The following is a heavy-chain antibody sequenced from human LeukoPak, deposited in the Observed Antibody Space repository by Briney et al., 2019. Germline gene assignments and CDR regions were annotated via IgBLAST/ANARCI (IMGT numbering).Heavy chain of an antibody. Sequence: PSETLSLTCTVSGGSISSYYWSWIRQPPGKGLEWIGYIYYSGSTNYNPSLKSRVTISVDTSKNQFSLKLSSVTAADTAVYYCARGVYCSSTSCSDYWGQGTLVTVSS. CDR3: ARGVYCSSTSCSDY. J-gene: IGHJ4*02. CDR1: GGSISSYY. V-gene: IGHV4-59*01. D-gene: IGHD2-2*01. CDR2: IYYSGST.